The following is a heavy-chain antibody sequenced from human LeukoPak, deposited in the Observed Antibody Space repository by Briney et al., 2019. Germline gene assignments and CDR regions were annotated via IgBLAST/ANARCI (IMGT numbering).Heavy chain of an antibody. CDR3: ARTQLGELPRPENWFDP. Sequence: GGSLRLSCAASGFTFSAYYMSWIRQAPGKWLEWVSYISSSSSYTNYADSVKGRFTISRDNAKNSLYLQMNSLRAEDTAVYYCARTQLGELPRPENWFDPWGQGTLVTVSS. CDR1: GFTFSAYY. CDR2: ISSSSSYT. V-gene: IGHV3-11*06. J-gene: IGHJ5*02. D-gene: IGHD3-10*01.